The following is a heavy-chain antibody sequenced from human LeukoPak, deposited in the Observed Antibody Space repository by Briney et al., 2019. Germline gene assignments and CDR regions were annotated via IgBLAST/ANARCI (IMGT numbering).Heavy chain of an antibody. Sequence: TGGSLRLSCAASGFTFSGSAMHWVRQASGKGLKWVGRIRSKANSYATAYAASVKGRSTISRDDSKNTAYLQMNSLKTEDTAVYYCTVPFDIWGQGTMVTVSS. CDR2: IRSKANSYAT. V-gene: IGHV3-73*01. CDR1: GFTFSGSA. CDR3: TVPFDI. J-gene: IGHJ3*02. D-gene: IGHD6-6*01.